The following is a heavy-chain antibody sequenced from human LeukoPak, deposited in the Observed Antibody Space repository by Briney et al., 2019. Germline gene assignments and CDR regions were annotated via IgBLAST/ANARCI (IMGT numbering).Heavy chain of an antibody. J-gene: IGHJ4*02. V-gene: IGHV1-46*01. D-gene: IGHD3-10*01. Sequence: ASVKVSCTASGFTLTSYRIQWVRQAPGQGLEWMGVINPSGGSTSYTQKFQGRVTMTRDTSTSTVYMELSSLTSEDTAVYYCARDSLPHYYTSGSQNPADCWGQGTLVTVSS. CDR2: INPSGGST. CDR3: ARDSLPHYYTSGSQNPADC. CDR1: GFTLTSYR.